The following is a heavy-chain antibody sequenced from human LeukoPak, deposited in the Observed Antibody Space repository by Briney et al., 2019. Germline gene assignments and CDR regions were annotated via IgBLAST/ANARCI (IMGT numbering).Heavy chain of an antibody. Sequence: GGSLRLSCAASAFTFSNYWMSWVRQAPGEGLEWVANIKEDGSEINYVDSVKGRFTISRDNAKNSLYLQMNSLRVDDTAVYYCARDRGYSTFDYWGQGTLVTVSS. V-gene: IGHV3-7*01. D-gene: IGHD4-23*01. CDR1: AFTFSNYW. CDR3: ARDRGYSTFDY. J-gene: IGHJ4*02. CDR2: IKEDGSEI.